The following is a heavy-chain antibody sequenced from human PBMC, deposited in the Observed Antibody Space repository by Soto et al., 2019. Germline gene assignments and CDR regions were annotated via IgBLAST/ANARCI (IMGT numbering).Heavy chain of an antibody. CDR3: ATALDYYDSSGYLDY. CDR1: GYTLTELS. V-gene: IGHV1-24*01. D-gene: IGHD3-22*01. CDR2: FDPEDGET. Sequence: ASVKVSCKVSGYTLTELSMHWVRQAPGKGLEWMGGFDPEDGETIYAQKFQGRVTMTEDTSTDTAYMELSSLRSEDTAVYYCATALDYYDSSGYLDYWGQGTLVTVS. J-gene: IGHJ4*02.